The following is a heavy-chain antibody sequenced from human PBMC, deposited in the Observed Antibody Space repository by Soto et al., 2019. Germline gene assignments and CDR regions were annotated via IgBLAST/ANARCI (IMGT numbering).Heavy chain of an antibody. J-gene: IGHJ6*02. V-gene: IGHV4-39*01. Sequence: QLQLQESGPGLVKPSETLSLTCTVSGGSISSSSYYWGWIRQPPGKGLEWIGSIYYSGSTYYNPSLKSRVTISVDTSKNQFSLKLSSVTAADTAVYYCARHVAAAGFGIYYYYGMDVWGQGTTVTVSS. CDR1: GGSISSSSYY. CDR3: ARHVAAAGFGIYYYYGMDV. CDR2: IYYSGST. D-gene: IGHD6-13*01.